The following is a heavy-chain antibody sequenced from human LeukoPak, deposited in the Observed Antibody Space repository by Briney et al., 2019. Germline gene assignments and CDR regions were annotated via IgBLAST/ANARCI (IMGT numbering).Heavy chain of an antibody. D-gene: IGHD5-18*01. CDR3: ARASGIQLWYNY. CDR1: GGSISSYY. CDR2: IYSSGST. V-gene: IGHV4-59*01. Sequence: SETLSLTCTVSGGSISSYYWGWIRQPPGRSLEWIGYIYSSGSTNYNPSLKSRVTMSVDTSMSQFSLKLSPVTAADTAVYYCARASGIQLWYNYWGQGSLVTVSS. J-gene: IGHJ4*02.